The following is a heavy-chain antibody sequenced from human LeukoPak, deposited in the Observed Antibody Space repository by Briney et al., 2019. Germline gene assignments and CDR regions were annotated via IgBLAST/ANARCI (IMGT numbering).Heavy chain of an antibody. V-gene: IGHV3-13*05. D-gene: IGHD6-19*01. CDR2: IGTAGDP. CDR1: GFTFSSYD. CDR3: ARDRNGAGLDY. J-gene: IGHJ4*02. Sequence: GGSLRLSCAASGFTFSSYDMHWVRQATGKGLEWVSAIGTAGDPYYPGSAKGRFTISRENAKNSLYLQMNSPRAGDTAVYYCARDRNGAGLDYWGQGTLVTVSS.